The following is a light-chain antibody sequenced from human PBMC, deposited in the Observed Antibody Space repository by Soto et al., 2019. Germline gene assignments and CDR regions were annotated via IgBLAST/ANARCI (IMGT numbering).Light chain of an antibody. CDR3: SSSTTNNAHV. V-gene: IGLV2-14*01. J-gene: IGLJ2*01. CDR2: EVF. Sequence: QSALTQPASVSASPGQSISLSCTGTSNDVGAFDYVSWYQQHPGKAPKLIIFEVFNRPSGVSTRFSGSKSGSTASLTISGLQAEDEADYFCSSSTTNNAHVFGGGTKVTVL. CDR1: SNDVGAFDY.